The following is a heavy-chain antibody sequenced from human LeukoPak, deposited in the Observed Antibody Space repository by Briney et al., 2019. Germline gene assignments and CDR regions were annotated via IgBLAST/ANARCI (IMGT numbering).Heavy chain of an antibody. J-gene: IGHJ4*02. Sequence: SETLSLTCTVSGYSISSGYYWSWIRQPPGKGLEWIGYIYYSGSTNYNPSLKSRVTISVDTSKNQFSLKLSSVTAADTAVYYCARARVGATLDHWGQGTLVTVSS. D-gene: IGHD1-26*01. CDR1: GYSISSGYY. CDR2: IYYSGST. CDR3: ARARVGATLDH. V-gene: IGHV4-61*01.